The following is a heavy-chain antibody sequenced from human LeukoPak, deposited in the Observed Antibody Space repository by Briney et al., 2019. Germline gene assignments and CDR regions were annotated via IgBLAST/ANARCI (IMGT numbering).Heavy chain of an antibody. D-gene: IGHD6-19*01. CDR2: FIGSSNYI. J-gene: IGHJ4*02. CDR1: GFTFSSYS. Sequence: PGGSLRLSCAASGFTFSSYSMNWVRQAPGKGLEWVSSFIGSSNYIYYADSVKGRFTISRDNAKNSLYLQMNSLRAEDTAVYYCARDDSGGCYFFFDYGGQEPLVPAPS. CDR3: ARDDSGGCYFFFDY. V-gene: IGHV3-21*01.